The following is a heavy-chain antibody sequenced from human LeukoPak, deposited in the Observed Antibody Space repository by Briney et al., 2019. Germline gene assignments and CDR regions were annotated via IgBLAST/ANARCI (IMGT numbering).Heavy chain of an antibody. D-gene: IGHD5-12*01. V-gene: IGHV3-11*01. CDR2: ISSSGSTI. CDR3: ARTMVATTPNFDY. CDR1: GFTFSDYW. Sequence: GGSLRLSCAASGFTFSDYWMSWMRQAPGKGLEWVSYISSSGSTIYYADSVKGRFTISRDNAKNSLYLQMNSLRAEDTAVYYCARTMVATTPNFDYWGQGTLVTVSS. J-gene: IGHJ4*02.